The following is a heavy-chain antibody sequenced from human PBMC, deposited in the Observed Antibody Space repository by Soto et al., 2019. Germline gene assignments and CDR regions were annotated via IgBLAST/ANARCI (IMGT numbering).Heavy chain of an antibody. CDR1: GFTFSVYG. CDR2: IWNDGGNK. D-gene: IGHD2-2*01. Sequence: QVHLVESGGGVVQPGTSLRLSCAASGFTFSVYGMHWVRQAPGKGLEWVAVIWNDGGNKYYAASVKGRFTISRDNSKNTLYLQMSSLSAEDTAVYHCARDSPVDHFLCPDYWGQGTLVTVSS. J-gene: IGHJ4*02. V-gene: IGHV3-33*01. CDR3: ARDSPVDHFLCPDY.